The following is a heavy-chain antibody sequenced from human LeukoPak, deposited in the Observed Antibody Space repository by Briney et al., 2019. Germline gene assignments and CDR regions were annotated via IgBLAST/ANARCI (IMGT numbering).Heavy chain of an antibody. CDR1: GSTFISNG. J-gene: IGHJ5*02. V-gene: IGHV3-33*01. Sequence: GGSLKLSCPAPGSTFISNGMPWVRQAPGKGLDWVAVIWYDGSNKYYADSVKGRFTISRDNAKNSLYLHMNSLRVEDTAVYYCARDRGYSTFDNWGQGTLVTVSS. CDR3: ARDRGYSTFDN. D-gene: IGHD4-23*01. CDR2: IWYDGSNK.